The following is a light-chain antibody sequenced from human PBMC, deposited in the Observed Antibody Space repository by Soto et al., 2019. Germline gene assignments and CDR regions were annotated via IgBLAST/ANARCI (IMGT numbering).Light chain of an antibody. CDR2: GAS. CDR3: QQDGYSPRT. V-gene: IGKV3-20*01. J-gene: IGKJ1*01. CDR1: QSVGDNY. Sequence: EIVLTQSPGTLSLSPGERATLSCRASQSVGDNYLAWYQQKAGQAPRLLIYGASNRATGIPDRFSGRGSGTYFPLTISRLEDEDAAVYYCQQDGYSPRTFGQGTKVEIK.